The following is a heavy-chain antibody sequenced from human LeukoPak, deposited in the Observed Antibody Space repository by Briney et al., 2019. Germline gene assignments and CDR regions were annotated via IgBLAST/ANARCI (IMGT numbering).Heavy chain of an antibody. Sequence: PSETLSLTCTVSGGSSTTYYNWIRQPPGKGVEGIGYIYYSGSANYSPSLMSRVNISLGTSKNHFSLELSSVTAADTAVYDCATGLAADRSLRSWGQGILVTVSS. D-gene: IGHD2-15*01. J-gene: IGHJ5*02. CDR2: IYYSGSA. V-gene: IGHV4-59*01. CDR1: GGSSTTYY. CDR3: ATGLAADRSLRS.